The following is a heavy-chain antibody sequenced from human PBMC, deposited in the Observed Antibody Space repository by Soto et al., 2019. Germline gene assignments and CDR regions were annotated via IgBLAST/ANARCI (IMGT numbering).Heavy chain of an antibody. CDR2: IFYSGIT. CDR1: GASIRTYY. D-gene: IGHD6-6*01. V-gene: IGHV4-59*08. J-gene: IGHJ4*02. CDR3: AGDSSSSRFFY. Sequence: HVQLLESGPGLVKPSETLSLTCTVSGASIRTYYWSWLRQPPGKGLEWIGYIFYSGITNYNPSLKGRVTMSVDTSKNQFSLNLSSVSAADTAVYYCAGDSSSSRFFYWGQGTLLTVAS.